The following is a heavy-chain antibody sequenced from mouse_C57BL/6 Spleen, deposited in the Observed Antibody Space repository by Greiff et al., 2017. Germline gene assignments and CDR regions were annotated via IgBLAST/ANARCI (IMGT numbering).Heavy chain of an antibody. Sequence: QVQLKQPGAELVMPGASVKLSCKASGYTFTSYWMHWVKQRPGQGLEWIGEIDPSDSYTNYNQKFKGKSTLTVDKSSSTAYMQLSSLTSEDSAVYYCARKVYDGYPKYFDYWGQGTTLTVSS. CDR3: ARKVYDGYPKYFDY. CDR1: GYTFTSYW. CDR2: IDPSDSYT. J-gene: IGHJ2*01. D-gene: IGHD2-3*01. V-gene: IGHV1-69*01.